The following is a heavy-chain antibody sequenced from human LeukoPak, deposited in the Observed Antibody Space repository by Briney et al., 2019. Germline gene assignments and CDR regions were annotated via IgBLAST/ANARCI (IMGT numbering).Heavy chain of an antibody. V-gene: IGHV4-59*01. CDR1: GGSISSYY. CDR3: ARDAGSGAWFDP. CDR2: IYYSWST. Sequence: PSETLSLICTVSGGSISSYYWSWIRQPPGKGLEGIGYIYYSWSTNYNPSLKSRVTISVDTSKNQFSLKLSSVTAADTAVYYCARDAGSGAWFDPWGQGTLVTVSS. D-gene: IGHD6-19*01. J-gene: IGHJ5*02.